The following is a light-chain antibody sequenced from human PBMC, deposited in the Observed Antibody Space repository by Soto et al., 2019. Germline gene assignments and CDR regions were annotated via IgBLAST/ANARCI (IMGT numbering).Light chain of an antibody. CDR2: GAS. CDR1: QSVNSSY. V-gene: IGKV3-20*01. CDR3: QQYGSSPYT. J-gene: IGKJ2*01. Sequence: EIVLTQSPGTLSLSPGERATLSCRASQSVNSSYLAWYQQKPGQAPRLLIYGASSGTTVIPGRCSGSGSRADCTLTSSMLEPDVFAVYYCQQYGSSPYTFGQGTKLEIK.